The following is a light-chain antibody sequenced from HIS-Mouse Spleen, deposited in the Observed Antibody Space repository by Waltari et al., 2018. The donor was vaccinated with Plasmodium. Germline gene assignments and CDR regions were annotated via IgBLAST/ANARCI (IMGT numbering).Light chain of an antibody. V-gene: IGKV3-11*01. CDR3: QQRSNWPPT. CDR2: DAS. Sequence: DIVLTQSPAPLSLSPGERATLSCRASQSVSSYLAWCQQKPGQAPRLLIYDASNRATGIPARFSGSGSGTDFTLTISSLEPEDFALYYCQQRSNWPPTFGQGTRLEIK. J-gene: IGKJ5*01. CDR1: QSVSSY.